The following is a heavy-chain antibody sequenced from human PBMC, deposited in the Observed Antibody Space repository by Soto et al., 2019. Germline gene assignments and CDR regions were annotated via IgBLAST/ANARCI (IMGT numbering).Heavy chain of an antibody. D-gene: IGHD3-3*01. V-gene: IGHV4-30-4*01. CDR2: IYYSGST. J-gene: IGHJ5*02. CDR3: ARDHAPPNSITIFGVVTRTGNWFDP. Sequence: SETLSLTXTVSGGSISSGDSYGSWIRQPPGKGRGGIGTIYYSGSTYYNPSLKSRVTISVDTSKNQSSLKLSSVTAADTAVYYCARDHAPPNSITIFGVVTRTGNWFDPWGQGTLVTVSS. CDR1: GGSISSGDSY.